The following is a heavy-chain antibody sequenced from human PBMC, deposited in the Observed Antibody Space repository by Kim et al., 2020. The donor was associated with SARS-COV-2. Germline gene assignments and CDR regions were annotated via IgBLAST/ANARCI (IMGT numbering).Heavy chain of an antibody. CDR3: AKEARFLEWFNWFDP. CDR1: GFTFSSYG. J-gene: IGHJ5*02. Sequence: GGSLRLSCAASGFTFSSYGMHWVRQAPGKGLEWVAVISYDGSNKYYADSVKGRFTISRDNSKNTLYLQMNSLRAEDTAVYYCAKEARFLEWFNWFDPWG. CDR2: ISYDGSNK. D-gene: IGHD3-3*01. V-gene: IGHV3-30*18.